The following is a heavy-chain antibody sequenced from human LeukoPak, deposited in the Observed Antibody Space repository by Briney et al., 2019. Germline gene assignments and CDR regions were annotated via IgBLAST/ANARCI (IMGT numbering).Heavy chain of an antibody. CDR1: GGSFSGYY. CDR3: ARGFYGSGSYAPSYYYYGMDV. Sequence: SETLSLTCAVYGGSFSGYYWSWIRQPPGKGLERIGEINHSGSTNYNPSLKSRVTISVDTSKNQFSLKLSSVTAADTAVYYCARGFYGSGSYAPSYYYYGMDVWGQGTTVTVSS. J-gene: IGHJ6*02. D-gene: IGHD3-10*01. V-gene: IGHV4-34*01. CDR2: INHSGST.